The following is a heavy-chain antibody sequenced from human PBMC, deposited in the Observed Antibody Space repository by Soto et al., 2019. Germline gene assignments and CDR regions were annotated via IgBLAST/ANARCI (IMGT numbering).Heavy chain of an antibody. V-gene: IGHV3-15*01. D-gene: IGHD3-22*01. CDR3: TTDGYYYDSSGYYHYYYGMDV. Sequence: EVQLVESGGGLVKPGGSLRLSCAASGFTFSNAWMSWVRQAPGKGLEWVGRIKSKTDGGTTDYAAPVKGRFTISRDDSKNTLYLQMNSLKTEDTAVYYCTTDGYYYDSSGYYHYYYGMDVWGQGTTVTVSS. CDR1: GFTFSNAW. CDR2: IKSKTDGGTT. J-gene: IGHJ6*02.